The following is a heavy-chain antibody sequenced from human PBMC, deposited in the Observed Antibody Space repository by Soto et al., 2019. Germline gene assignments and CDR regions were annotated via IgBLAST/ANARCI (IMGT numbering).Heavy chain of an antibody. CDR2: ISAYNGNT. Sequence: ASVKVSCKASGYTFTSYGISWVRQAPGQGLEWMGWISAYNGNTNYAQKLQGRVTMTTDTSTSTAYMELRSLRSDDTAVYYCASTTSYDSTPRYFDIWGQGTMVTVSS. CDR1: GYTFTSYG. J-gene: IGHJ3*02. D-gene: IGHD3-22*01. V-gene: IGHV1-18*04. CDR3: ASTTSYDSTPRYFDI.